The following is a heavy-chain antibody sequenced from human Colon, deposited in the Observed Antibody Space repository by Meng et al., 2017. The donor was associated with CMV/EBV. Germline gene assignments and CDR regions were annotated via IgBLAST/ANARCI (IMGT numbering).Heavy chain of an antibody. CDR1: GGSISSTTYY. Sequence: SETLSLTCTVSGGSISSTTYYWTWVRQHPGKGLEWVGYIYYSGTAYHNPSLKSRLTISLDTSKNLCSMKLNSVTAADTAVYYCARHRDHHYPNFAFDLWGQGILVTVSS. V-gene: IGHV4-31*03. J-gene: IGHJ5*02. CDR3: ARHRDHHYPNFAFDL. CDR2: IYYSGTA. D-gene: IGHD1-1*01.